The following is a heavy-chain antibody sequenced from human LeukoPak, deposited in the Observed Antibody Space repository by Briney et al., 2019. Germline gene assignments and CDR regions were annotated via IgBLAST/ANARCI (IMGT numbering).Heavy chain of an antibody. CDR2: IYRDGSS. D-gene: IGHD3-9*01. J-gene: IGHJ4*02. V-gene: IGHV3-66*01. Sequence: PGGSLRLSCVASRLSVSSNYMSWVRQAPGKGLEWVSVIYRDGSSYYAESVKGRFTISRDNSKNTLYIQMNSLRAEDTAVYYCARSFYDILIGYYQYFDYWGQGTLVTVSS. CDR1: RLSVSSNY. CDR3: ARSFYDILIGYYQYFDY.